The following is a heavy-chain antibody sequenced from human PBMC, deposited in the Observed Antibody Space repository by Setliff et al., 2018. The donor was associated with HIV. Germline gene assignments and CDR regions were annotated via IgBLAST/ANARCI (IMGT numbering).Heavy chain of an antibody. J-gene: IGHJ2*01. CDR2: IIPIFGTA. CDR1: GGAFSSYA. CDR3: ARDQGAVAGPTYWYFDL. Sequence: SVKVSCKASGGAFSSYALSWVRQAPGQGLEWMGGIIPIFGTANYAQKFQGRVTITTDESTSTAYMELSSLRSEDTAVYYCARDQGAVAGPTYWYFDLWGRGTLVTVSS. D-gene: IGHD6-19*01. V-gene: IGHV1-69*05.